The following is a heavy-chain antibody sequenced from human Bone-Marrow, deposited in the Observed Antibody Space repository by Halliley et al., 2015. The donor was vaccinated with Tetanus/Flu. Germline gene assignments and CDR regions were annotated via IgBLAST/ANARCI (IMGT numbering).Heavy chain of an antibody. Sequence: EWIGYIYYSGSTTYTPPLRSRLTISVATSKTQFSLKLRSVTAADTAVYYCARRFYYDEGINWGQGTLVTVSS. D-gene: IGHD3-22*01. CDR2: IYYSGST. V-gene: IGHV4-59*12. CDR3: ARRFYYDEGIN. J-gene: IGHJ4*02.